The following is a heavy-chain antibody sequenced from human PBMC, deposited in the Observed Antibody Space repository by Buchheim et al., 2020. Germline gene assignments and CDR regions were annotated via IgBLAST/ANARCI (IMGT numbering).Heavy chain of an antibody. Sequence: QVQLQESGPGLVKPSETLSLTCTVSGGSISSYYWSWIRQPPGKGLEWIGYIYYSGSTNYHPSLKSRVTISVDTSKNQFSLKLSSVTAADTAVYYCARDRTLFDYWGQGTL. V-gene: IGHV4-59*01. CDR2: IYYSGST. J-gene: IGHJ4*02. CDR3: ARDRTLFDY. CDR1: GGSISSYY.